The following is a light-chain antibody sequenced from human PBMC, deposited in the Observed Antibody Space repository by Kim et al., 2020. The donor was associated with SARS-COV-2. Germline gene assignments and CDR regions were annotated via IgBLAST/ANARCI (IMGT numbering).Light chain of an antibody. Sequence: ASVGDRVTITCRESQSIDSYLNWYQQKPGKVPKLLIYVASSLQSGVPSRFSGSGSGTDFTLTINSLQPEDFATYYCQQSYSAPRTFGQGTKVDIK. V-gene: IGKV1-39*01. CDR2: VAS. J-gene: IGKJ1*01. CDR3: QQSYSAPRT. CDR1: QSIDSY.